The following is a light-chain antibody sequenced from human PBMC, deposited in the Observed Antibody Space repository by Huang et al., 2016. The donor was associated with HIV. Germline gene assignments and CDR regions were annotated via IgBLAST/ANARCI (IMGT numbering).Light chain of an antibody. J-gene: IGKJ4*01. CDR1: QNVRNN. Sequence: EIMMTQSPATLSVSPGGRATLSCRASQNVRNNLAWYQQKTGQAPRLLIYETSTSAFGIPARFSGSVSATDFTLTISGLQSEDFAIYYCQQYDKWPPGLTFGGGTKVEI. CDR2: ETS. V-gene: IGKV3D-15*01. CDR3: QQYDKWPPGLT.